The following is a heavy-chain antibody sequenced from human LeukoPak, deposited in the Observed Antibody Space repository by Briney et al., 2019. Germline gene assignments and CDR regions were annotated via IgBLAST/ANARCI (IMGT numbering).Heavy chain of an antibody. D-gene: IGHD2-8*01. CDR3: AGGYLMGILNWFDP. CDR1: GFTFSSYS. V-gene: IGHV3-21*01. J-gene: IGHJ5*02. Sequence: TPGGSLRLSCAASGFTFSSYSMNWVRQAPGKGLEWVSSISSSSSYIYYADSVKGRFTISRDNAKNSLYLQMNSLRAEDTAVYYCAGGYLMGILNWFDPWGQGTLVTVSS. CDR2: ISSSSSYI.